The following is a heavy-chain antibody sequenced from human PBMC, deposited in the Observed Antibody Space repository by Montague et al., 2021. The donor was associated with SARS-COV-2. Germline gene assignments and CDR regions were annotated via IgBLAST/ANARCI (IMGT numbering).Heavy chain of an antibody. Sequence: SLRLSCAASGFTFDAYAMHWVRQAPGRGLEWVSGINWNSGTIYYADSVKGRFTISRDNAKNSLSLQTDSLRAEDTALYYCAKAQSLSVTLRYFDSWGQGTLVTVSS. CDR2: INWNSGTI. CDR3: AKAQSLSVTLRYFDS. D-gene: IGHD4-11*01. J-gene: IGHJ4*02. V-gene: IGHV3-9*01. CDR1: GFTFDAYA.